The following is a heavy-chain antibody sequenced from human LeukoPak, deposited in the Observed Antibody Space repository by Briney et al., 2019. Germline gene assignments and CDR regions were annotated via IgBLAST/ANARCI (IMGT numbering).Heavy chain of an antibody. J-gene: IGHJ3*02. CDR1: GFTLSNYA. V-gene: IGHV3-20*01. D-gene: IGHD3-16*01. CDR3: ARGLITPQTDDAFDI. Sequence: GGSLRLSCAASGFTLSNYAMNWVRQAPGKGLEWVSGINWNGGSTGYADSVKGRFTISRDNARNSLYLQMNSLRAEDTALYHCARGLITPQTDDAFDIWGQGTMVTVSS. CDR2: INWNGGST.